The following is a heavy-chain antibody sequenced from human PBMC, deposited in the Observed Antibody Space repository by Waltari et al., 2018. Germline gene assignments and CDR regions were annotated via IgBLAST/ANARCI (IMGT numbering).Heavy chain of an antibody. J-gene: IGHJ4*02. CDR1: GFTFSSYG. V-gene: IGHV3-30*02. D-gene: IGHD6-6*01. CDR3: AKDRRIAARPRGVDY. CDR2: IRYDGSNK. Sequence: QVQLVESGGGVVQPGGSLRLSCAASGFTFSSYGMHWVRQAPGKGLEWVAFIRYDGSNKYYADSVKGLFTISRDKSKNTLYLQMNSLRAEDTAVYYCAKDRRIAARPRGVDYWGQGTLVTVSS.